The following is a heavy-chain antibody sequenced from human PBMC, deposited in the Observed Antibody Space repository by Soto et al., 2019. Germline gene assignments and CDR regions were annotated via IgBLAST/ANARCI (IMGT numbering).Heavy chain of an antibody. V-gene: IGHV1-46*01. D-gene: IGHD6-19*01. CDR3: ALPKNTLGWYNF. CDR2: INPNGGST. Sequence: QVQVVQSGAEVKKPGASGKVSCKTSGYTFINYHVHWVRQAPGHGLEWMGAINPNGGSTTYAQHLQGRITMTSDASTSTVYMDLSSLRSDDTAVYYCALPKNTLGWYNFWGQGSLVTVS. CDR1: GYTFINYH. J-gene: IGHJ4*02.